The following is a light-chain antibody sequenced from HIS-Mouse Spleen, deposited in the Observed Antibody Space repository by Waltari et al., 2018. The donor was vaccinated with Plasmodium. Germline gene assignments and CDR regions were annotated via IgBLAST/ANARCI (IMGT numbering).Light chain of an antibody. V-gene: IGKV3-15*01. CDR2: GAS. J-gene: IGKJ3*01. CDR1: QSVRSH. Sequence: EIVMTQSPATLSVSPGERAPLPCRASQSVRSHLAWYQQKPGQAPRLLIYGASTRATGIPARFSGSGSGTEFTLTISSLQSEDFAVYYCQQYNNWSFTFGPGTKVDIK. CDR3: QQYNNWSFT.